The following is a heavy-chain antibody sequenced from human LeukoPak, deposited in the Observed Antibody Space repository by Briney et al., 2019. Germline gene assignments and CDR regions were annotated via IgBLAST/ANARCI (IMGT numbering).Heavy chain of an antibody. CDR3: ASGGRLGYCSSTSCYRNYKFDY. CDR2: INHSGST. J-gene: IGHJ4*02. Sequence: PSETLSLTCAVYGGSFSGYYWSWIRQPPGKGLEWIEEINHSGSTNYNPSLKSRVTISVDTSKNQFSLKLSSVTAADTAVYYCASGGRLGYCSSTSCYRNYKFDYWGQGTLVTVSS. D-gene: IGHD2-2*01. V-gene: IGHV4-34*01. CDR1: GGSFSGYY.